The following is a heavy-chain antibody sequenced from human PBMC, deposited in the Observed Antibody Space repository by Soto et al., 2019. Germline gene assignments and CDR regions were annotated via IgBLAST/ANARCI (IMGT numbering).Heavy chain of an antibody. D-gene: IGHD6-19*01. V-gene: IGHV3-30-3*01. J-gene: IGHJ4*02. CDR2: ISYDGGNN. CDR1: GFTFSSYA. CDR3: ARDRSSGWSLDY. Sequence: QVQLVESGGGVVQPGRSLRLSCAASGFTFSSYAMHWVRQAPGKGLEWVALISYDGGNNYYADSVKGRFTISRDNSKNTLFLQMNSLRVEDTAVYYCARDRSSGWSLDYWGQGTLVTVSS.